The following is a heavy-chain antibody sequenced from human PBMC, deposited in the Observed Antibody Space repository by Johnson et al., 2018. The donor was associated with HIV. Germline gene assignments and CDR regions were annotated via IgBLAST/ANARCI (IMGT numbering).Heavy chain of an antibody. Sequence: QVLLVESGGGVVQPGRSLRLSCAASGFTFSSYGMHWVRQAPGKGLEWVAVIWYDGSNKYYADSVKGRFTISRDNSKNTLYLQMNSLRAEDTAVYYCARAVTPFGDWEAFDIWGQGTMVTVSS. J-gene: IGHJ3*02. CDR3: ARAVTPFGDWEAFDI. D-gene: IGHD3-10*01. CDR2: IWYDGSNK. CDR1: GFTFSSYG. V-gene: IGHV3-30*19.